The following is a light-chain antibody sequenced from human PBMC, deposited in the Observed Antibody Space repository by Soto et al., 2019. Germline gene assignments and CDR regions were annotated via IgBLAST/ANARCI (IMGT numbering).Light chain of an antibody. CDR1: QSVSSSS. CDR2: EAS. V-gene: IGKV3-20*01. Sequence: DIVLTQSPGTLSLSPGERATLSCRASQSVSSSSLAWYQQNPGQAPRLLIYEASSRATGIPDRFSGSGSGTDFTLTISRLEPEDFAVYYCQQYGTSPRTVGQGTKVEIK. CDR3: QQYGTSPRT. J-gene: IGKJ1*01.